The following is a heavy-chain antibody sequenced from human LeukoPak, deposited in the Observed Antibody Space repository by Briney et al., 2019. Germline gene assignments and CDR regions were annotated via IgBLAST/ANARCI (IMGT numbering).Heavy chain of an antibody. CDR2: IYYSGST. J-gene: IGHJ4*02. CDR3: ARGLYYYASSGYYYFDY. Sequence: SETLSLTCTVSGGSISSYYWSWIRQPPGKGLEWIAYIYYSGSTNDNPSLKSRVTISVYTSKTQFSLKLSSVTAADTAVYYCARGLYYYASSGYYYFDYWGQGTLVTVSS. D-gene: IGHD3-22*01. V-gene: IGHV4-59*01. CDR1: GGSISSYY.